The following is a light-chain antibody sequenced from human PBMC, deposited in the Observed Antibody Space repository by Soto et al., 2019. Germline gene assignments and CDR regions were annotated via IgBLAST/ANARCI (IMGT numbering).Light chain of an antibody. CDR3: QQAIHYPWT. V-gene: IGKV1-5*01. CDR2: DAS. J-gene: IGKJ1*01. Sequence: IPRTQGPSILSASLGDSVTTTCRASQTISSWLAWYQQKPGKAPILLIYDASSLESGVPSRFSGSRSGTEFTLSISSVQPDDFATYYCQQAIHYPWTLGQGTKVDIK. CDR1: QTISSW.